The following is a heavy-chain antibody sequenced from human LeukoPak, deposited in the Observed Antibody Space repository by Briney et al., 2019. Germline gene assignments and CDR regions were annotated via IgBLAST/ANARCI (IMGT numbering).Heavy chain of an antibody. D-gene: IGHD4-17*01. J-gene: IGHJ4*02. CDR3: ARSRASPYGDYFDY. V-gene: IGHV1-18*01. Sequence: ASVKVSCKASGYTFTSYGISWVRQAPGQGLEWMGWISAYNGNTNYAQKLQGRVTMTTDTSTSTAYMELRSLRSDDTAVFYCARSRASPYGDYFDYWGQGTLVTVSS. CDR1: GYTFTSYG. CDR2: ISAYNGNT.